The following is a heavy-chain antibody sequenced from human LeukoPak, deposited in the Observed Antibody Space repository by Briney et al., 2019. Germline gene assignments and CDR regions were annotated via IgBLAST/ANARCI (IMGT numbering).Heavy chain of an antibody. CDR2: IYHSGST. J-gene: IGHJ3*02. CDR3: ARGPYCSSTSCYMGASDI. D-gene: IGHD2-2*02. Sequence: SETLSLTCAVSGGSISSGGYSWSWIRQPPGKGLEWIGYIYHSGSTYYNPSLKSRVTISVDRSKNQFSLKLSSVTAADTAVYCCARGPYCSSTSCYMGASDIWGQGTMVTVSS. V-gene: IGHV4-30-2*01. CDR1: GGSISSGGYS.